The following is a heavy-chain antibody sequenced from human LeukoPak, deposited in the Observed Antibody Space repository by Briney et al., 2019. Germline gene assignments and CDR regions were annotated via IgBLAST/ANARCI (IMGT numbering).Heavy chain of an antibody. CDR2: IYPGDSDT. J-gene: IGHJ6*02. V-gene: IGHV5-51*01. Sequence: GESLKISCKGSGYSFTSYWIGWVRQMPGKGLEWMGIIYPGDSDTRYSPSFQGQVTISADKSISTAYLQWSSLKASDTAMYYCARNRCSSTGCFRHYGMDVWGQGTTVTVSS. CDR1: GYSFTSYW. D-gene: IGHD2-2*01. CDR3: ARNRCSSTGCFRHYGMDV.